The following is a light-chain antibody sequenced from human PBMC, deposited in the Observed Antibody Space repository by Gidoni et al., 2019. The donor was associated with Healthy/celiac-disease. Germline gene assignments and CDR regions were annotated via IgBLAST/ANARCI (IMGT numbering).Light chain of an antibody. J-gene: IGKJ1*01. CDR2: AAS. CDR3: QQSYSTPWT. Sequence: DIQMTQSPSSLSASVGDRVTITCRASQSISSYLHWYQQKPGKAPKLLIYAASSLQSGVPSRFSGSGSGTDFTLTIRSLQPADFATYYCQQSYSTPWTFGQGTKVEIK. V-gene: IGKV1-39*01. CDR1: QSISSY.